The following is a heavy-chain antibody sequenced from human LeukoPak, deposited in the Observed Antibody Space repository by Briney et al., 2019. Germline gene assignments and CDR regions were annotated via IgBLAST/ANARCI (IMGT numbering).Heavy chain of an antibody. D-gene: IGHD7-27*01. J-gene: IGHJ4*02. Sequence: GGSLRLSCAASGFTFSSYEMNWVRQAPGKGLEWVSYISSSGSTIYYADSVKGRFTISRDNAKSSLYLQMNSLRAEDTAVYYCGRGHWGLDYWGQGALVTVSS. CDR2: ISSSGSTI. CDR3: GRGHWGLDY. V-gene: IGHV3-48*03. CDR1: GFTFSSYE.